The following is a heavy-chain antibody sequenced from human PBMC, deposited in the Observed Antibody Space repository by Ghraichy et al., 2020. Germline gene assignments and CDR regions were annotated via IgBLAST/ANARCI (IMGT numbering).Heavy chain of an antibody. CDR1: GFTFSDYS. CDR2: ITSSSRTK. V-gene: IGHV3-48*02. Sequence: GGSLRLSCVGSGFTFSDYSMNWVRQSPGKGLEWVSYITSSSRTKSYADSVKDRFTISRDNAHNSLVLQMNSLRDEDTAVYYCARGSKVVRFFYYDGMDVWGQGTTVTVSS. CDR3: ARGSKVVRFFYYDGMDV. D-gene: IGHD4-23*01. J-gene: IGHJ6*02.